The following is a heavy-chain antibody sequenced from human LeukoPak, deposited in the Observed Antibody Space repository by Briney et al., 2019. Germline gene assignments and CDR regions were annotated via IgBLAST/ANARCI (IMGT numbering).Heavy chain of an antibody. CDR2: ISSSGSTI. Sequence: GGSLGLSCAASGFTFSDYYMSWIRQAPGKGLKWVSYISSSGSTICYADSVKGRFTISRDNAKNSLYLQMNSLRAEDTAVYYCARGLYLGATRYAFDIWGQGTMVTVSS. CDR1: GFTFSDYY. V-gene: IGHV3-11*01. D-gene: IGHD1-26*01. J-gene: IGHJ3*02. CDR3: ARGLYLGATRYAFDI.